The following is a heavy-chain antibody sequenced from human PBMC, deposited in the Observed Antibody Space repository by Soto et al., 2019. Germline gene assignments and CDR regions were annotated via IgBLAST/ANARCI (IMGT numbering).Heavy chain of an antibody. V-gene: IGHV3-23*01. Sequence: GGSLRLSGAASGFTFSSYAMSWVLQAPGKVLEWVSAISGSGGSTYYADSVKGRFTISRDTSKNTLYLQMKSLKTEDTAIYYCTVIKRRDQYSTSGYRFDPWGPGTLVTVSS. CDR1: GFTFSSYA. D-gene: IGHD6-6*01. J-gene: IGHJ5*02. CDR2: ISGSGGST. CDR3: TVIKRRDQYSTSGYRFDP.